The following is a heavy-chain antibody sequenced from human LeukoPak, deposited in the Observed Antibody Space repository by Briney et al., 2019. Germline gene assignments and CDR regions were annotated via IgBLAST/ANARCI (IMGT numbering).Heavy chain of an antibody. Sequence: GGSLRLSCVASGFTFSSYSMNWVRQAPGKGLEWVSSISSSSSHIYYADSVKGRFTISRDNAKNSLYLQMNSLRAEDTAAYYCASQASSSWYGNWFDPWGQGTLVTVSS. CDR3: ASQASSSWYGNWFDP. CDR2: ISSSSSHI. V-gene: IGHV3-21*01. D-gene: IGHD6-13*01. CDR1: GFTFSSYS. J-gene: IGHJ5*02.